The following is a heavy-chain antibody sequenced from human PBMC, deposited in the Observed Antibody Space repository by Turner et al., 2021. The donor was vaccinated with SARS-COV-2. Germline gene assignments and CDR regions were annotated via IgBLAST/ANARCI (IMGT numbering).Heavy chain of an antibody. CDR1: GFTFSSYS. CDR3: AREGGYSYGPYYYGMDV. D-gene: IGHD5-18*01. V-gene: IGHV3-48*01. J-gene: IGHJ6*02. Sequence: EVQLVESGGGLVQPGGSLRRSCAASGFTFSSYSMNWVRQAPGKGLEWVSYISSSRSTIYYADSVKGRCTISRDNAKNSLYLQMNSLRAEDTAVYYCAREGGYSYGPYYYGMDVWGQGTTVTVSS. CDR2: ISSSRSTI.